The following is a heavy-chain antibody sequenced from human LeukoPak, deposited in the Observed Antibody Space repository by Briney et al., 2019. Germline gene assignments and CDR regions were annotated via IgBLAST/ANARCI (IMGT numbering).Heavy chain of an antibody. J-gene: IGHJ4*02. V-gene: IGHV3-15*01. Sequence: RGSLRLSCAATGVTFSNAWMSWVRQAPGKGLEWVGRIKSKTDGGTTDYAAPVKGRFTISRDDSKNTLYLQMNCLKSQEKGVYYCTTVFEYYYDSSVYLRTSDNWGQGTLVTVSS. CDR2: IKSKTDGGTT. D-gene: IGHD3-22*01. CDR3: TTVFEYYYDSSVYLRTSDN. CDR1: GVTFSNAW.